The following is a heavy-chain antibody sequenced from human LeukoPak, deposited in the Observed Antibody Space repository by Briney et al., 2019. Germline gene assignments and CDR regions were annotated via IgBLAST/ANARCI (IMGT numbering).Heavy chain of an antibody. CDR3: ARVPSPYYYGSGSYYFDY. Sequence: SETLSLTCTVSGGSISSGGYYWSWIRQHPGKGLEWIGYIYYSGSTYYNPSLKSRVTISVDTSKNQFSLKLSSVTAADTAVYYCARVPSPYYYGSGSYYFDYWGQGTLVTVSS. CDR2: IYYSGST. CDR1: GGSISSGGYY. D-gene: IGHD3-10*01. J-gene: IGHJ4*02. V-gene: IGHV4-31*03.